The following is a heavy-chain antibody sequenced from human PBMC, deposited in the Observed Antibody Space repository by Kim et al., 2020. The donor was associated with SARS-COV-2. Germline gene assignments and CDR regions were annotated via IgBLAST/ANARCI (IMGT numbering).Heavy chain of an antibody. J-gene: IGHJ5*02. CDR3: ARDRRILTGYYWYNWFDP. CDR1: GGSISSYY. CDR2: IYYSGST. V-gene: IGHV4-59*13. D-gene: IGHD3-9*01. Sequence: SETLSLTCTVSGGSISSYYWSWIRQPPGKGLEWIGYIYYSGSTNYNPSLKSRVTISVDTSKNQFSLKLSSVTAADTAVYYCARDRRILTGYYWYNWFDPWGQGTLVTVSS.